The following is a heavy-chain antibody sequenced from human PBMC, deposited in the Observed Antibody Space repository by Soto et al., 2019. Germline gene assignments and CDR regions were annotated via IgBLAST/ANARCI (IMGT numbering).Heavy chain of an antibody. CDR2: INHSGST. V-gene: IGHV4-34*01. Sequence: TSETLSLTCAVYGGSFSGYYWSWIRQPPGKGLEWIGEINHSGSTNYNPSLKSRVTISVDTSKNQFSLKLSSVTAADTAVYYCARERVRGVIRIYYYYGMDVWGQGTTVTVSS. CDR3: ARERVRGVIRIYYYYGMDV. J-gene: IGHJ6*02. CDR1: GGSFSGYY. D-gene: IGHD3-10*01.